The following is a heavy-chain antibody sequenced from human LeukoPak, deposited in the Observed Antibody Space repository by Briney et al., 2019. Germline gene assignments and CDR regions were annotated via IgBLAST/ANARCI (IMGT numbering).Heavy chain of an antibody. D-gene: IGHD5-24*01. Sequence: GGSLRLSCAASGFTFSSYEMNWVRQAPGKGLEWVSYISSSGSTIYYADSVKGRFTISRDNAKNSVYLQMNSLRAEDTAVYYCARDMEMSTIAIAFHIWGQGTMVTVSS. CDR3: ARDMEMSTIAIAFHI. CDR1: GFTFSSYE. J-gene: IGHJ3*02. CDR2: ISSSGSTI. V-gene: IGHV3-48*03.